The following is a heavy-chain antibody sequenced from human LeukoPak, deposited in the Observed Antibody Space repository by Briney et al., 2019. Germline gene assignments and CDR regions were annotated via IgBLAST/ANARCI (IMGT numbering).Heavy chain of an antibody. V-gene: IGHV3-66*01. CDR1: GFTVTSNH. J-gene: IGHJ4*02. D-gene: IGHD6-19*01. Sequence: GGSLRLSCAASGFTVTSNHMNWVRQAPGKGLEWVSIIYTGGTTHYADSVKGRFTISRDNAKNSLYLQMNSLRDEDTAVYYCARVRSGWYIDYWGQGTLVTVSS. CDR2: IYTGGTT. CDR3: ARVRSGWYIDY.